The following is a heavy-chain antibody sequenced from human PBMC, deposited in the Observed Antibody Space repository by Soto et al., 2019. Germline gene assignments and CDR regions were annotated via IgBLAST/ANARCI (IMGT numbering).Heavy chain of an antibody. V-gene: IGHV4-61*01. CDR1: GYSISSGYY. J-gene: IGHJ4*02. D-gene: IGHD3-16*01. Sequence: SETLSLTCAVSGYSISSGYYWSWIRQPPGKGLEWIGYIYYRGSTNYNPSLKSRVTISVDTSKNQFSLKLSSITVADTAVYYCVRFDQVSYYFDYWGQGTLVTVSS. CDR3: VRFDQVSYYFDY. CDR2: IYYRGST.